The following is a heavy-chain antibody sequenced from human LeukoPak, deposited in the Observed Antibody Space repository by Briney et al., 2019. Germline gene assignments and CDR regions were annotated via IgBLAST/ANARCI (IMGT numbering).Heavy chain of an antibody. D-gene: IGHD3-10*01. J-gene: IGHJ6*02. CDR3: ARNLGEEHNLYYGLDV. Sequence: ASVTVSCKASGYPFTRFAINWVRQAPGQGLEWMGWISTHNGNTKYAETLQGRLTMTTDTSTNTAYMELRSLRSDDTAVYYCARNLGEEHNLYYGLDVWGQGTTVAVSS. CDR2: ISTHNGNT. CDR1: GYPFTRFA. V-gene: IGHV1-18*01.